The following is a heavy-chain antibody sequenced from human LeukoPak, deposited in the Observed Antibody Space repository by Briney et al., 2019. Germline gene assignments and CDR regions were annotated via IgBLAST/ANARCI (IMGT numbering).Heavy chain of an antibody. CDR1: GYTFTSYY. D-gene: IGHD1-7*01. CDR2: INPSGGST. CDR3: ARDADFTVTTGILRDY. V-gene: IGHV1-46*01. J-gene: IGHJ4*02. Sequence: ASVKVSCKASGYTFTSYYMHWVRQAPGQGLEWMGLINPSGGSTSYAQKFQGRVTMTRDTSTSTVYMELSSLRSEDTAVYYCARDADFTVTTGILRDYWGQGTLVTVSS.